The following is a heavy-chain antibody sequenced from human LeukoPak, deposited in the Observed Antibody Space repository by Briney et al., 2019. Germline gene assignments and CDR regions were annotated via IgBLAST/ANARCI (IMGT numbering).Heavy chain of an antibody. CDR1: GFTFSSYA. Sequence: GGSLRLSCAASGFTFSSYAMSWVRQAPGKGLEWVSAISSSSSYIYYADSVKGRFTISRDNAKNSLYLQMNSLRAEDTAVYYCARVPTLVPWGQGTLVTVSS. CDR3: ARVPTLVP. J-gene: IGHJ5*02. V-gene: IGHV3-21*01. CDR2: ISSSSSYI.